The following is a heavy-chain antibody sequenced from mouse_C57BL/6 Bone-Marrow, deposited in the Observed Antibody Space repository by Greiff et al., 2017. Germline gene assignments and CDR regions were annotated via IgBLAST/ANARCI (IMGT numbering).Heavy chain of an antibody. CDR1: GYTFTNYW. CDR3: ARGIGSSYDY. V-gene: IGHV1-63*01. D-gene: IGHD1-1*01. J-gene: IGHJ2*01. Sequence: QVQLQQSGAELVRPGTSVKMSCKASGYTFTNYWIGWAKQRPGHGLEWIGDIYPGGGYTNYTEKFKGKATLTADKSSSTAYMPVSSLTSEDSAIYYCARGIGSSYDYWGQGTTLTVSS. CDR2: IYPGGGYT.